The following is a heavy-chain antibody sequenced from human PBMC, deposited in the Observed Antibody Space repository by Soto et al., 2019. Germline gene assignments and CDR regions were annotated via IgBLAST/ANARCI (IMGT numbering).Heavy chain of an antibody. Sequence: QLQLQQSGPGLVKLSGTLSLTCAVSGGSVTSPNCWNWVRQPPEKGLEWIGEVHHSGTSNYSPSLKTLLTPSADKCNKDVSKNLRSVTAVETAIYDWGRANTSAFPIYSWGQGILVTFS. CDR2: VHHSGTS. J-gene: IGHJ4*02. CDR3: GRANTSAFPIYS. V-gene: IGHV4-4*02. D-gene: IGHD6-19*01. CDR1: GGSVTSPNC.